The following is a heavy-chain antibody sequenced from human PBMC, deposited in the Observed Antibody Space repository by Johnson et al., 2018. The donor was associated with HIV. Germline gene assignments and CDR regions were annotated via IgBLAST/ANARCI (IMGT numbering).Heavy chain of an antibody. Sequence: VQLVESGGGVARPGGSLRLSCAASGFTFSNYVMNWVRQAPGKGLEWVSVIYSGGSTYYADSVKGRFTITRDNTKNTLYLLMNSLSAEDTAGYCCARALGNWNFYDACDIWGQGTMVTVSS. J-gene: IGHJ3*02. V-gene: IGHV3-66*01. CDR1: GFTFSNYV. CDR3: ARALGNWNFYDACDI. CDR2: IYSGGST. D-gene: IGHD1-7*01.